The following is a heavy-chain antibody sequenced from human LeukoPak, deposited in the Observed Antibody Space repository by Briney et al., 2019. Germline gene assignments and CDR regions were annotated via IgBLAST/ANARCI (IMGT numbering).Heavy chain of an antibody. Sequence: ASVKVSCKASGYTFTDDYVHWVRQAPGQGLEWMGWINPNSGVTNYAQKFQGRVTMTRDTSISTVYMELSRLRSDDTAVYYCARGGYGGNVIRDYMDVWGKGTTVTVSS. V-gene: IGHV1-2*02. CDR3: ARGGYGGNVIRDYMDV. CDR2: INPNSGVT. D-gene: IGHD4-23*01. CDR1: GYTFTDDY. J-gene: IGHJ6*03.